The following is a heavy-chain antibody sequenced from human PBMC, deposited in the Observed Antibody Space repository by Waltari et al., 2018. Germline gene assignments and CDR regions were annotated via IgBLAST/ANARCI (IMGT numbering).Heavy chain of an antibody. J-gene: IGHJ4*02. CDR3: ATKYSSSSWDY. CDR2: ITSRLSTL. V-gene: IGHV3-48*03. CDR1: GFILSTFE. Sequence: EVQLVESGGGLVQPGGSLSLSCAASGFILSTFEMSWVRQAPGKGREWISSITSRLSTLYYADSVKGRFTISRDNAKNSLYLQMNSLRAEDTAVYYCATKYSSSSWDYWGQGTMVTVSS. D-gene: IGHD6-6*01.